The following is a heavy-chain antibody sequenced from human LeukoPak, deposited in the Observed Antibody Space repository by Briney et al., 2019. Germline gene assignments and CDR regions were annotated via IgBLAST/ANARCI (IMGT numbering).Heavy chain of an antibody. CDR3: ARVRFVGALFDY. CDR2: IYHSGST. J-gene: IGHJ4*02. CDR1: GGSISSSYW. D-gene: IGHD1-26*01. Sequence: PSETLSLTCGVSGGSISSSYWWSWVRQPPGKGLEWIGEIYHSGSTNYNPSLKSRVTISVDKSKNQFSLKLSSVTAADTAVYYCARVRFVGALFDYWGQGTLVTVSS. V-gene: IGHV4-4*02.